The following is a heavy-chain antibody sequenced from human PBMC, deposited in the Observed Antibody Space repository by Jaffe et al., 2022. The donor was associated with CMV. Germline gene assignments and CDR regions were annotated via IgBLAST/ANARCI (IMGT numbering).Heavy chain of an antibody. J-gene: IGHJ3*02. V-gene: IGHV4-39*01. CDR2: IYYSGST. CDR1: GGSISSSSYY. Sequence: QLQLQESGPGLVKPSETLSLTCTVSGGSISSSSYYWGWIRQPPGKGLEWIGSIYYSGSTYYNPSLKSRVTISVDTSKNQFSLKLSSVTAADTAVYYCASDNKGYSYVKAGDAFDIWGQGTMVTVSS. CDR3: ASDNKGYSYVKAGDAFDI. D-gene: IGHD5-18*01.